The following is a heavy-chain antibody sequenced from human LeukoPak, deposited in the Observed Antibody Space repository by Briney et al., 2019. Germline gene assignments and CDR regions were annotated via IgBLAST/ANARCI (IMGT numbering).Heavy chain of an antibody. CDR3: ARGLNCSGGNCYSYYFDY. CDR1: GGSISSGDYY. V-gene: IGHV4-30-4*08. CDR2: IYYSGST. J-gene: IGHJ4*02. Sequence: SQTLSLTCTVSGGSISSGDYYWSWIRQPPGKGLEWIGYIYYSGSTYYNPSLKSRVTISVDTSKNQFSLKLSSVTAADTAVYYCARGLNCSGGNCYSYYFDYWGQGTLVTVSS. D-gene: IGHD2-15*01.